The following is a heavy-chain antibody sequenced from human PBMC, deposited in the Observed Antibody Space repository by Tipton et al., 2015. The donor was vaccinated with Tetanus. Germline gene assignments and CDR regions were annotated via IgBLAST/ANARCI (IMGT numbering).Heavy chain of an antibody. V-gene: IGHV4-4*01. J-gene: IGHJ6*02. CDR3: ARTPDYYYGMDV. CDR2: IYYSGTT. CDR1: GGPVSSSNW. Sequence: TLSLTCDVSGGPVSSSNWWSWVRQAPGKGLEWIGEIYYSGTTNYNPSLKGRVTISTDKSKNQVSLRLNSVTAADTAVYFCARTPDYYYGMDVWGQGTTVTVSS.